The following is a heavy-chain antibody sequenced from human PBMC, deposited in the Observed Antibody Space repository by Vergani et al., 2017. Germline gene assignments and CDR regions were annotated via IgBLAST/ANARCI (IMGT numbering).Heavy chain of an antibody. CDR2: IYYSWST. V-gene: IGHV4-39*01. Sequence: QLQLQESGPGLVKPSATLSLTCSVSGASIRSSNYYLGWIRQPPGKGLEWIACIYYSWSTYYNPSLKSRVTISVDTSKNQFSLKLSSVTAADTAVYFCARHSTVEWLVKLGWIDPWGQGILVTVSS. J-gene: IGHJ5*02. CDR3: ARHSTVEWLVKLGWIDP. D-gene: IGHD6-19*01. CDR1: GASIRSSNYY.